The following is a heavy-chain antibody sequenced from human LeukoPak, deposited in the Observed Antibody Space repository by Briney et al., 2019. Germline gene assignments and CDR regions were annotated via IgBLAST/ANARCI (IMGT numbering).Heavy chain of an antibody. CDR2: IRYDGSNK. V-gene: IGHV3-30*02. CDR1: GFTFSSYG. Sequence: GGSLRLSCAASGFTFSSYGMHWVREAPGKGLEWVAFIRYDGSNKYYADSVKGRFTISRDNSKNTLYLQMNSLRAEDTAVYYCAKARRNFDWSTSGFDYWGQGTLVTVSS. D-gene: IGHD3-9*01. J-gene: IGHJ4*02. CDR3: AKARRNFDWSTSGFDY.